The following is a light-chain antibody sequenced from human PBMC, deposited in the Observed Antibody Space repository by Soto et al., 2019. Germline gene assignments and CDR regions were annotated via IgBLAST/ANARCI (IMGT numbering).Light chain of an antibody. J-gene: IGKJ5*01. V-gene: IGKV1-33*01. CDR2: DAS. CDR1: QDISNY. Sequence: DIQMTQSPASLSASVGYRVTITCQASQDISNYLNCYQQKPGKAPKLLIYDASNLETGVPSRFSGSGSGTDFTSTISSLQPEDIATYYCQQYDNLPYTFGQGTRLEIK. CDR3: QQYDNLPYT.